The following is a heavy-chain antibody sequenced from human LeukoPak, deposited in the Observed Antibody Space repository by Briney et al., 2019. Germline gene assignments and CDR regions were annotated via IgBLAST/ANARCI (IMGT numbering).Heavy chain of an antibody. CDR1: GYTFTSYY. V-gene: IGHV1-46*01. CDR3: ARGGGIVGALEGFDP. CDR2: INPSGGST. J-gene: IGHJ5*02. D-gene: IGHD1-26*01. Sequence: ASVKVSCKASGYTFTSYYMHWVRQAPGQGLEWMGIINPSGGSTSYAQKFQGRVTMTRDMSTSTVYMELSSLRSEDTAVYYCARGGGIVGALEGFDPWGQGTLVTVSS.